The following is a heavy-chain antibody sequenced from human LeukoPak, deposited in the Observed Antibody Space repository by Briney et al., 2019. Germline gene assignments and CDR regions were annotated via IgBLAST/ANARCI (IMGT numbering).Heavy chain of an antibody. J-gene: IGHJ1*01. CDR3: AVPRLRWSSAEYFQH. Sequence: GGSLRLSCAASGFTFSSYGMHWVRQAPGKGLEWVAVISYDGSNKYYADSVKGRFTISRDNSKNTLYLQMNSLRAEDTAVYYCAVPRLRWSSAEYFQHWGQGTLVTVSS. CDR2: ISYDGSNK. D-gene: IGHD4-23*01. CDR1: GFTFSSYG. V-gene: IGHV3-30*03.